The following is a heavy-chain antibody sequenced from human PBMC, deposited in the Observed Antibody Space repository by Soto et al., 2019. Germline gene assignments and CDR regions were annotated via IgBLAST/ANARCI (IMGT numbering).Heavy chain of an antibody. J-gene: IGHJ1*01. Sequence: GGSLRLSCAASGFPLSIYNMHWVRQAPGKGLEWVEVISKDGSDKYYADSVKGRFTISRDNSKNTLYLEMNSLRAEDTAVYYCARGPDCQLLFVFQSWVQGTMVIVSA. D-gene: IGHD2-2*01. CDR2: ISKDGSDK. CDR3: ARGPDCQLLFVFQS. V-gene: IGHV3-30-3*01. CDR1: GFPLSIYN.